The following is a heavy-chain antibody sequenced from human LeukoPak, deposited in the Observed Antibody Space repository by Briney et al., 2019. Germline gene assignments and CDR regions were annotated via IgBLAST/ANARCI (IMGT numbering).Heavy chain of an antibody. V-gene: IGHV3-15*01. J-gene: IGHJ4*02. D-gene: IGHD3-10*01. CDR1: GFTFSNAW. CDR3: TIRITMVRGAPFSDY. Sequence: GGSLRLSCAASGFTFSNAWMSWVRQAPGKGLEWVGRIKSKTDGGTTDYAARVKGRFTISRDDSKNTLYLQMNSLKTEDTAVYYCTIRITMVRGAPFSDYWGQGTLVTVSS. CDR2: IKSKTDGGTT.